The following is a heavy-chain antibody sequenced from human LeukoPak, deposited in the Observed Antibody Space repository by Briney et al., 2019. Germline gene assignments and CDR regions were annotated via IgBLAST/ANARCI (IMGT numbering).Heavy chain of an antibody. Sequence: PGGSLRLSCAASRFTFSSYGMHWVRQAPGKGLEWMAFIKYDGSKTDYAESVKGRFPISGDNSKNTLFLQMNSLRAEDTAVYYCAELGITMIGGVWGKGTTVTISS. CDR3: AELGITMIGGV. CDR2: IKYDGSKT. V-gene: IGHV3-30*02. D-gene: IGHD3-10*02. CDR1: RFTFSSYG. J-gene: IGHJ6*04.